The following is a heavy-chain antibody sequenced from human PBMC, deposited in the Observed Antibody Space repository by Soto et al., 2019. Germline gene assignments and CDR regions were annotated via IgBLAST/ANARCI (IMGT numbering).Heavy chain of an antibody. CDR3: AGWAGGLWFGESNWFDP. D-gene: IGHD3-10*01. V-gene: IGHV1-69*02. CDR2: IIPILGIA. CDR1: GGTFSSYT. Sequence: QVQLVQSGAEVKKPGSSVKVSCKASGGTFSSYTISWVRQAPGQGLEWMGRIIPILGIANYAQKFQGRVTITADKSTSTAYMELSSLRSEDTAVYYCAGWAGGLWFGESNWFDPWGQGTLVTVSS. J-gene: IGHJ5*02.